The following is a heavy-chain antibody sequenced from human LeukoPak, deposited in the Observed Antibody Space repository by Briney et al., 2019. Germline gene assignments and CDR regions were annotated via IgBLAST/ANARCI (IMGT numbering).Heavy chain of an antibody. V-gene: IGHV3-30*18. Sequence: GGSLRLSCAASGFTFSSYGMHWVRQAPGKGLEWVAVISYDGSNKYYADSVKGRFTISRDNSKNTLSLQMNSLRAEDTAVYYCAKQYSSSRYYFDYWGQGTLVTVSS. CDR3: AKQYSSSRYYFDY. J-gene: IGHJ4*02. CDR2: ISYDGSNK. D-gene: IGHD6-13*01. CDR1: GFTFSSYG.